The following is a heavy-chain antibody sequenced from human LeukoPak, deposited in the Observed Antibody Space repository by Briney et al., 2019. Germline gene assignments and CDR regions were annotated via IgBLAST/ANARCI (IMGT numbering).Heavy chain of an antibody. J-gene: IGHJ4*02. CDR2: IYYSGST. D-gene: IGHD6-13*01. V-gene: IGHV4-39*01. CDR1: GGSVSSSSYY. Sequence: SETLSLTCTVSGGSVSSSSYYWGWIRQPPGKGLEWFGSIYYSGSTYYNASLKSRVTISVDTSKNQFSLKLSSVTAADTAVYYCARSSGIAAAHKYWGQGTLVTVSS. CDR3: ARSSGIAAAHKY.